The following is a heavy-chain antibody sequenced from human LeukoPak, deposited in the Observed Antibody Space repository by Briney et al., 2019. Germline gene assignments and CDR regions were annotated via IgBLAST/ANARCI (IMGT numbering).Heavy chain of an antibody. Sequence: GESLQISCKGSGYSFTTYWIGWVRQLPGKGLEWMGIIYPGDSDTRYSPSFQGQVTISADKSISTAYLQWSSLQASDTAMYYCARQVDGSLDYWGQGTLITVSS. CDR1: GYSFTTYW. V-gene: IGHV5-51*01. CDR2: IYPGDSDT. J-gene: IGHJ4*02. D-gene: IGHD5-24*01. CDR3: ARQVDGSLDY.